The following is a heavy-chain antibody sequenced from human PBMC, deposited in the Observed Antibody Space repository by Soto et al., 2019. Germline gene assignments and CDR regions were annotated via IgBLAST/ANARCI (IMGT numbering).Heavy chain of an antibody. J-gene: IGHJ6*03. CDR2: INHSGST. V-gene: IGHV4-34*01. CDR3: ARETPLEYSSSPEVYYYMDV. Sequence: SETLSLTCAVYGGSFSGYYWSWIRQPPGKGLEWIGEINHSGSTNYNPSLKSRVTISVDTSKNQFSLKLSSVTAADTAVYYCARETPLEYSSSPEVYYYMDVWGKGTTVTVSS. CDR1: GGSFSGYY. D-gene: IGHD6-6*01.